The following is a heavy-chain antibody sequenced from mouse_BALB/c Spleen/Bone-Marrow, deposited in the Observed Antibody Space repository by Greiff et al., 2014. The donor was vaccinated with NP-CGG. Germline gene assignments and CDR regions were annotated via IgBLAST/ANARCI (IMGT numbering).Heavy chain of an antibody. J-gene: IGHJ1*01. CDR2: IDPANGDT. D-gene: IGHD1-1*01. CDR1: GFNIKDTY. Sequence: EVQLVESGAELAKPGASVKLSCTASGFNIKDTYMHWVKQRPEQGLEWIGRIDPANGDTKYDPKFRGKATITADTSSNTAYLQLSSLTSEDTAVYYCTKPSFYYGSSYWYFDVWGAGTTVTVSS. V-gene: IGHV14-3*02. CDR3: TKPSFYYGSSYWYFDV.